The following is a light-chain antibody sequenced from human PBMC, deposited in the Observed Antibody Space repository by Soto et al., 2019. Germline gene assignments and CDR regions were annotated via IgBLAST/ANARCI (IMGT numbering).Light chain of an antibody. CDR2: GNS. CDR3: QSYDSCLSGYV. Sequence: QSALTQPPSVSGAPGQRVTISCTGSSSIIGAGYDVHWYQQLPGTAPKLLIYGNSNRPSGVPDRFSGSKSGTSASLAITGLQAEDYAYYYCQSYDSCLSGYVFGTRTKVTVL. V-gene: IGLV1-40*01. J-gene: IGLJ1*01. CDR1: SSIIGAGYD.